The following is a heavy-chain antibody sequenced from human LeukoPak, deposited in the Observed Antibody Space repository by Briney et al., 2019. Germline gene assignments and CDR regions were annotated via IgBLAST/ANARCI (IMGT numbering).Heavy chain of an antibody. CDR1: GGSISSSNW. CDR3: ARHGSQRWFDP. J-gene: IGHJ5*02. Sequence: PSETLSLTCAVSGGSISSSNWWSWVRQPPGKGLEWIGEIYHSGSTNYNPSLKSRVTTSVDTSKNQFSLKLSSVTAADTAVYYCARHGSQRWFDPWGQGTLVTVSS. V-gene: IGHV4-4*02. D-gene: IGHD3-10*01. CDR2: IYHSGST.